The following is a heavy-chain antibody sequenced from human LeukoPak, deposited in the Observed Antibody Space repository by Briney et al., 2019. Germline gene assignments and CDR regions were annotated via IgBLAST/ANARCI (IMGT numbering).Heavy chain of an antibody. Sequence: GGSLRLSCAGSGFSLSSYWMHWVRQAQGKGLVWVSRINSDGSFTNYADSVEGRFTISRDNAKSTLYLQMNSLRAEDTAVYYCARGPSGYPAYWGQGTLVTVSA. D-gene: IGHD3-22*01. J-gene: IGHJ4*02. V-gene: IGHV3-74*01. CDR1: GFSLSSYW. CDR2: INSDGSFT. CDR3: ARGPSGYPAY.